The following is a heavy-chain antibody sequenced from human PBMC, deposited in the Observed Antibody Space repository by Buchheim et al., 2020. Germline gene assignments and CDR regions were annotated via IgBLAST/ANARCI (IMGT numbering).Heavy chain of an antibody. D-gene: IGHD1-26*01. J-gene: IGHJ6*02. V-gene: IGHV5-10-1*03. CDR2: IDPSDSYT. Sequence: EVQLVQSGAEVKKPGESLRISRKGSGYSFTSYWISWVRQMPGKGLEWMGRIDPSDSYTNYSPSFQGHVTISADKSISTAYLQWSSLKASDTAMYYCASSSPFLGATYYYYYGMDVWGQGTT. CDR3: ASSSPFLGATYYYYYGMDV. CDR1: GYSFTSYW.